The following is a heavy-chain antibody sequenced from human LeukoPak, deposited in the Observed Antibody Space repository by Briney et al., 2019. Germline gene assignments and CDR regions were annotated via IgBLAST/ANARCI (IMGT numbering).Heavy chain of an antibody. Sequence: GGSLRLSCAASGFTFSSYAMHWVRQAPGKGLEWAAVISYDGGNKYYADSVKGRFTISRDNSKNTLYLQMNSLRAEDTAVYYCAKDQGSGYDYFSSRVFDYWGQGTLVTVSS. V-gene: IGHV3-30*18. CDR1: GFTFSSYA. CDR2: ISYDGGNK. CDR3: AKDQGSGYDYFSSRVFDY. D-gene: IGHD5-12*01. J-gene: IGHJ4*02.